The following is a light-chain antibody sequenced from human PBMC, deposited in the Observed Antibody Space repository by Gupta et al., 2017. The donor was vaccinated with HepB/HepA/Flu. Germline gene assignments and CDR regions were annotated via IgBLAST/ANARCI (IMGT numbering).Light chain of an antibody. V-gene: IGKV3-15*01. Sequence: VVLTQSPASLSVSPGERATISCRASQSVGRNLAWYQQKPGQSPRLLIYGTSTRASGVPDRVIGSRSWTEFTLTIISLLSEDFAVYYCHQYNKWPPWTFGQGTKVEIK. CDR1: QSVGRN. CDR3: HQYNKWPPWT. CDR2: GTS. J-gene: IGKJ1*01.